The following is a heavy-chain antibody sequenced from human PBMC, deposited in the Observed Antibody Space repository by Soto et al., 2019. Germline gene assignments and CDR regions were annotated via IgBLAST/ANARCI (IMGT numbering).Heavy chain of an antibody. CDR1: GFTFSSYG. CDR3: AREREGYYYGMDV. J-gene: IGHJ6*02. D-gene: IGHD1-26*01. Sequence: GGSLRLSCAASGFTFSSYGMHWVRQAPGKGLEWVAVIWYDGSNKYYADSVKGRFTISRDNSKNTLYLQMNSLRAEDTAVYYCAREREGYYYGMDVWGQGTTVTVSS. CDR2: IWYDGSNK. V-gene: IGHV3-33*01.